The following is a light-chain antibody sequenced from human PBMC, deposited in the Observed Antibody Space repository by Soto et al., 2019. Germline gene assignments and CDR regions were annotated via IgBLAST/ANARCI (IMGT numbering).Light chain of an antibody. CDR2: GAS. Sequence: VWTEAAATLSVSAGERATVSCRSIQSVTSNLAWYQQKPGQAPILLIFGASTRATGLPARFSGSGSGTEFTLTITSLRSEDFAVYYCQQYNHWPPTFGQGTRLEIK. CDR1: QSVTSN. J-gene: IGKJ5*01. CDR3: QQYNHWPPT. V-gene: IGKV3-15*01.